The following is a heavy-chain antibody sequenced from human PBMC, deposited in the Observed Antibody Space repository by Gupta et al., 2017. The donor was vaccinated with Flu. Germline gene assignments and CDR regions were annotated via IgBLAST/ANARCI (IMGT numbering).Heavy chain of an antibody. J-gene: IGHJ4*01. V-gene: IGHV3-21*06. CDR2: ISSSSSYS. Sequence: YGMDWVSRAPGKGLEWVSSISSSSSYSYYAVSVKGRVTITRDNAQNSVFVQMDSLTEDDPAVYYCVRDDGTTCRKENYFDS. CDR1: YG. CDR3: VRDDGTTCRKENYFDS.